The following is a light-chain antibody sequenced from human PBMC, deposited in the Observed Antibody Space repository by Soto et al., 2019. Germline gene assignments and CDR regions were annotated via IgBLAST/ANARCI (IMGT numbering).Light chain of an antibody. Sequence: DIVMTQSPLSLPVTPGESASISCRSSQSLLHSNGYTYLDWYLQKPGQSPQLLIYLGSNRASGVPDRFSGSVSGTDFTLKISRVEAEDVGVYYCMQALQTPSFTFGQGTKLDI. V-gene: IGKV2-28*01. CDR1: QSLLHSNGYTY. J-gene: IGKJ2*01. CDR3: MQALQTPSFT. CDR2: LGS.